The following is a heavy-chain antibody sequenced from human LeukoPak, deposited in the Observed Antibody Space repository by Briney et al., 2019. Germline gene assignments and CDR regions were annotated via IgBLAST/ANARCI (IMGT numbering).Heavy chain of an antibody. Sequence: ASVKVSCKASGGTFSSYAISWVRQAPGQGLEWMGRIIPILSIANYAQKFQGRVTITADKSTSTAYMELSSLRSEDTAVYYCATEPGYSSDTAVDYWGQGTLVTVSS. V-gene: IGHV1-69*04. J-gene: IGHJ4*02. CDR3: ATEPGYSSDTAVDY. D-gene: IGHD6-19*01. CDR2: IIPILSIA. CDR1: GGTFSSYA.